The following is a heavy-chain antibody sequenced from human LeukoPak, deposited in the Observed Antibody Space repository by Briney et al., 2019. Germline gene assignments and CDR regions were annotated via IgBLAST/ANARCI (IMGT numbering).Heavy chain of an antibody. CDR1: GFTFSSYE. V-gene: IGHV3-48*03. CDR2: ISSSGSTI. D-gene: IGHD2-15*01. J-gene: IGHJ2*01. Sequence: GGSLRLSCAASGFTFSSYETNWVRQAPGKGLEWVSYISSSGSTIYYADSVEGRFTISRDNAKNSLYLQMNSLRAEDTAVYYCARVGCSGGSCYRYNWYFDLWGRGTLVTVSS. CDR3: ARVGCSGGSCYRYNWYFDL.